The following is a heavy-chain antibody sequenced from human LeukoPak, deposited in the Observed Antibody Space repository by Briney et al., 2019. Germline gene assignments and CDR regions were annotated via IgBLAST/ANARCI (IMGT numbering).Heavy chain of an antibody. CDR2: ISNDGTNK. CDR1: GFTFDNYA. CDR3: AVGLTI. J-gene: IGHJ3*02. Sequence: GGSLRLSCAASGFTFDNYAMRWVRQAPGKGREWVALISNDGTNKYYADSVKGRFTMSRDNSKSTVYLQVNSLRAEDTAVYYCAVGLTIWGQGTMVTVSS. V-gene: IGHV3-30-3*01. D-gene: IGHD1-26*01.